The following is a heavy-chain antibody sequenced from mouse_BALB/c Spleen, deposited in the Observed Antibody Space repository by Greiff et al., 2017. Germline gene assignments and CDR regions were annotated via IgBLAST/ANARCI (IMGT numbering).Heavy chain of an antibody. Sequence: EVMLVESGGGLVKPGGSLKLSCAASGFAFSSYDMSWVRQTPEKRLEWVAYISSGGGSTYYPDTVKGRFTISRDNAKNTLYLQMSSLKSEDTAMYYCARHLAYWGQGTLVTVSA. CDR1: GFAFSSYD. V-gene: IGHV5-12-1*01. CDR3: ARHLAY. J-gene: IGHJ3*01. CDR2: ISSGGGST.